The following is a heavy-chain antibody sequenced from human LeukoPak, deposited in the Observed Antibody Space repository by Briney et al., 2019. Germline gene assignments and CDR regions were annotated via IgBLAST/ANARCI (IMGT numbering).Heavy chain of an antibody. D-gene: IGHD3-9*01. CDR2: IKQDGSEK. CDR1: GFTFGSYW. V-gene: IGHV3-7*01. Sequence: GGSLRLSCAASGFTFGSYWMSWVRQAPGKGLEWVANIKQDGSEKYYVDSVKGRFTISRDNAKNSLYLQMNSLRAEDTAVYYCARDYYDILTGYYKGGYYYGMDVWGQGTTVTVSS. CDR3: ARDYYDILTGYYKGGYYYGMDV. J-gene: IGHJ6*02.